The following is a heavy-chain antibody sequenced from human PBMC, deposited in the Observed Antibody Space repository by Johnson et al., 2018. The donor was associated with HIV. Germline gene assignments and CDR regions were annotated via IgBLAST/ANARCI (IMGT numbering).Heavy chain of an antibody. CDR3: ARAPKQGFRDFAGGAFDV. Sequence: QVQLVESGGGVVQPGRSLRLSCAASGFTFSSYVMHWVRQAPGKGLEWVAIISYDGSNKYYTDSVKGRFTFSRDNSKNTVYLQMNSLRVDDTALYYCARAPKQGFRDFAGGAFDVWGQGTMVTVSS. CDR1: GFTFSSYV. CDR2: ISYDGSNK. J-gene: IGHJ3*01. V-gene: IGHV3-30-3*01. D-gene: IGHD2-21*02.